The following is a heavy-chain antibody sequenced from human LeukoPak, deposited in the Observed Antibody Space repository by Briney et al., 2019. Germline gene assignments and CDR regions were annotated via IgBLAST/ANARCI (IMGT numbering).Heavy chain of an antibody. J-gene: IGHJ3*02. Sequence: SETLSLTCAVSGGSFSNYYWSWIRQPPGKGLEWVGDINRSGGTNYNPSLKSRVTISLDTSKNHFSLKLSSVTAADTAVYYCASGDTAMADAFDIWGQGTMVTVSS. D-gene: IGHD5-18*01. CDR1: GGSFSNYY. CDR2: INRSGGT. CDR3: ASGDTAMADAFDI. V-gene: IGHV4-34*01.